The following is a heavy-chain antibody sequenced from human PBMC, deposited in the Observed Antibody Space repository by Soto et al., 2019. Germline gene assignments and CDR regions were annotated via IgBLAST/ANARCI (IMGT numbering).Heavy chain of an antibody. Sequence: PGGSLRLSCAASGFIFTDYAMSWVRQAPGKGLEWVSAISGSGGSTYYADSVKGRFTIPRDNSKNTLYLQMNSLRAEDTAVYYCAKDGVSWYYDSSGYRLDYWGQGTLVTVSS. CDR3: AKDGVSWYYDSSGYRLDY. CDR1: GFIFTDYA. CDR2: ISGSGGST. D-gene: IGHD3-22*01. J-gene: IGHJ4*02. V-gene: IGHV3-23*01.